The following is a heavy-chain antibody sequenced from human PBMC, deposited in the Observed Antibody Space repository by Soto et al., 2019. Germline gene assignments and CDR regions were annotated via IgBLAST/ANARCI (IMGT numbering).Heavy chain of an antibody. CDR1: GFTFSSHG. CDR3: AGEGSPALGYAMDA. D-gene: IGHD2-15*01. J-gene: IGHJ6*02. V-gene: IGHV3-33*01. CDR2: VWPDGRNK. Sequence: PGGSLRLSCAASGFTFSSHGMHWVRQAPGKGLEWVTIVWPDGRNKYYADSVKGRFTISRDNSKNMLYLQMDSLRAEDTALYYCAGEGSPALGYAMDAWGQGTTVTVSS.